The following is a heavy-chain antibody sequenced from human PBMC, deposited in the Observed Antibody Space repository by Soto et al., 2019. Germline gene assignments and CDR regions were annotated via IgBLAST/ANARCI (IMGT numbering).Heavy chain of an antibody. CDR1: GFTFSSYA. CDR3: ARSPFVGWGDYYGMDV. V-gene: IGHV3-30-3*01. Sequence: GGSLRLSCAASGFTFSSYAMHWVRQAPGKGLEWVAVISYDGSNKYYADSVKGRFTISRDNSKNTLYLQMNSLRAEDTAVYYCARSPFVGWGDYYGMDVWGQGTTVTVSS. CDR2: ISYDGSNK. J-gene: IGHJ6*02. D-gene: IGHD6-19*01.